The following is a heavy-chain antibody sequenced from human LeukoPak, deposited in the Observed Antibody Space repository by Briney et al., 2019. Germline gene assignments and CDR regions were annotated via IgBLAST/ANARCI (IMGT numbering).Heavy chain of an antibody. D-gene: IGHD2-15*01. Sequence: GGSLRLSCAASGFTFSSYGIHWVRQAPGKGREWVAFIRYDGIHIYYADSVKGRFTISRDNSKNTLYLQMNSLRAEDTAVYYCAKDRVVSREPAAFDIWGQGTMVTVSS. J-gene: IGHJ3*02. CDR1: GFTFSSYG. V-gene: IGHV3-30*02. CDR3: AKDRVVSREPAAFDI. CDR2: IRYDGIHI.